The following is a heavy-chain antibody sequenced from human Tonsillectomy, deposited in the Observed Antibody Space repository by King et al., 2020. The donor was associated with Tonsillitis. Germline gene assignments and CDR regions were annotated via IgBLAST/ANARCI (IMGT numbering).Heavy chain of an antibody. V-gene: IGHV3-49*04. CDR2: IRSKAYGGTT. Sequence: VQLVESGGGLVQPGRSLRLSCTASGFTFGDYAMSWVRQAPGKGLEWVGFIRSKAYGGTTEYAASVKGRFTISRDDSKSIAYLQMNSLKTEDTAVYYCAQTTYYYYMDVWGKGTTVTVSS. CDR1: GFTFGDYA. CDR3: AQTTYYYYMDV. D-gene: IGHD1-14*01. J-gene: IGHJ6*03.